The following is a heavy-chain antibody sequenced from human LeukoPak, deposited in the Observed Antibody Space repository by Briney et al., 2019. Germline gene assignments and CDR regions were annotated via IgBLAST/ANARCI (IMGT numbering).Heavy chain of an antibody. Sequence: SETLSLTCTVSGGSISSYYWSWIRQPPGKGLEWIGYIYYSGSTNYNPSLKSRVTISVDTSKNQFSLKLSSVTAADTAVYYCARGYSSSWYVHRGFDYWGQGTLVTVSS. V-gene: IGHV4-59*01. D-gene: IGHD6-13*01. CDR1: GGSISSYY. CDR2: IYYSGST. CDR3: ARGYSSSWYVHRGFDY. J-gene: IGHJ4*02.